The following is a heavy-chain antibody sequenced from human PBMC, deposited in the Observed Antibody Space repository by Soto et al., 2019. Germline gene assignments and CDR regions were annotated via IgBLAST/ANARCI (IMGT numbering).Heavy chain of an antibody. V-gene: IGHV1-8*02. CDR3: GRGPRPRAPGTGTTYYPAMDV. CDR1: GYDFTAYD. J-gene: IGHJ6*03. D-gene: IGHD1-7*01. CDR2: INPLNGAT. Sequence: QVQLVHSGAEVKQSGASVKVSCKASGYDFTAYDINWVRQASGQGLEWVGWINPLNGATGSARRFQGRVSVTRKTATATAYLESASLISYDAAVSYCGRGPRPRAPGTGTTYYPAMDVWGAGATVTVSS.